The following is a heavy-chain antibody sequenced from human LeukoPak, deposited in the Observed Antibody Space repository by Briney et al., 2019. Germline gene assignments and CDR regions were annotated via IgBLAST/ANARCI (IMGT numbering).Heavy chain of an antibody. J-gene: IGHJ4*02. CDR2: ISGSGGST. V-gene: IGHV3-23*01. D-gene: IGHD3-9*01. CDR3: AKDLTRYYDISYFDY. CDR1: GFTFSGYA. Sequence: PGGSLRLSCAASGFTFSGYAMSWVRQAPGKGLEWVSAISGSGGSTYYADSVKGRFTISRDNSKNTLYLQMNSLRAEDTAVYYCAKDLTRYYDISYFDYWGQGTLVTVSS.